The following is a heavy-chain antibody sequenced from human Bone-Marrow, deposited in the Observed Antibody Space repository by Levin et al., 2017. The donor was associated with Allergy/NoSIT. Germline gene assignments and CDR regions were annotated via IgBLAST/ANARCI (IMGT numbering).Heavy chain of an antibody. CDR3: ARTRGAGPGGHFDL. Sequence: LSLTCAASGFTFSGNYMSWIRQAPGKGLEWVSYISDSGSSVNDADSVTGRFTISRDNAKNSLYLQMNNLRADDTAVYYCARTRGAGPGGHFDLWGQGTLVTVSS. V-gene: IGHV3-11*01. CDR1: GFTFSGNY. CDR2: ISDSGSSV. D-gene: IGHD5-24*01. J-gene: IGHJ4*02.